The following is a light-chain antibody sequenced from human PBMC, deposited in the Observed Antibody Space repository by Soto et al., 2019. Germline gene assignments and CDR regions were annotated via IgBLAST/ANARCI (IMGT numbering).Light chain of an antibody. Sequence: EIVLTQSPATLSLSPGERATLSCRASQSVTSNYLAWFQQKPGQAPRLLIYGASNRATGIPDRFSGSGSGTDFTLTISRLEPEDFAVYYCQQYGGLPRTFGQGTKVEIK. CDR1: QSVTSNY. V-gene: IGKV3-20*01. CDR2: GAS. J-gene: IGKJ1*01. CDR3: QQYGGLPRT.